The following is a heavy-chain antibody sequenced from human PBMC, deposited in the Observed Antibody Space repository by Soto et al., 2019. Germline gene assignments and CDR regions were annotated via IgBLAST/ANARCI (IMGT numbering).Heavy chain of an antibody. CDR3: ASLYYYGSGTPDY. J-gene: IGHJ4*02. CDR2: IWYDGTNK. Sequence: QVQLVESGGGVVQPGRSLRLSCAASGFTFSSYGMHWVRQAPGEGLEWVAVIWYDGTNKYYADSVKGRFTISRDNSKNTLYLQMNSLRAEDTAVYYCASLYYYGSGTPDYWGQGTLVTVSS. D-gene: IGHD3-10*01. V-gene: IGHV3-33*01. CDR1: GFTFSSYG.